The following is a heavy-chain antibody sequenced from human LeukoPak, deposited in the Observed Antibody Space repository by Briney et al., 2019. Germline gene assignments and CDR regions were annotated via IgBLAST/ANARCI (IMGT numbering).Heavy chain of an antibody. V-gene: IGHV5-51*01. CDR3: ARLRPIMITFGGVIDRRGAFDI. CDR2: IYPGDSHT. D-gene: IGHD3-16*02. CDR1: GYSFTSYW. J-gene: IGHJ3*02. Sequence: GESLKISCKGSGYSFTSYWIGWVRQMPGKGLEWIGIIYPGDSHTRYSPSFQGQVTISPDKSISTAYLQWSSLKASDTAMYYCARLRPIMITFGGVIDRRGAFDIWGQGTMVTVSS.